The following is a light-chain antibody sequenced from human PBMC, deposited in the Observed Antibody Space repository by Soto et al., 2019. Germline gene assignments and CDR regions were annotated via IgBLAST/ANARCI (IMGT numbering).Light chain of an antibody. Sequence: QSVLTQPPSVSGAPGQRVTISCTGSSSNIGADYDVHWYQQLPGTAPKLLIFGDTNRPSGVPDRFSGSKSGTSASLAITGLQADDEADYYCQSYDSSLRGSVFGGGTKVTVL. V-gene: IGLV1-40*01. CDR1: SSNIGADYD. CDR3: QSYDSSLRGSV. J-gene: IGLJ2*01. CDR2: GDT.